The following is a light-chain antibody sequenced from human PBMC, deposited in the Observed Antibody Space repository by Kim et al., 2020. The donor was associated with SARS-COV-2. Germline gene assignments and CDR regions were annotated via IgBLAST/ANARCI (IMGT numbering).Light chain of an antibody. Sequence: DIVMTQSPDSLAVSLGERATINWKSSQSLFYSSNNKNNLAWYQQKPGQPPKLLISWASTRESGVPDRFSGSGSGSDFTLTISSLQAEDVAVYCCQTWVTFGPGTKVDIK. V-gene: IGKV4-1*01. CDR3: QTWVT. J-gene: IGKJ3*01. CDR2: WAS. CDR1: QSLFYSSNNKNN.